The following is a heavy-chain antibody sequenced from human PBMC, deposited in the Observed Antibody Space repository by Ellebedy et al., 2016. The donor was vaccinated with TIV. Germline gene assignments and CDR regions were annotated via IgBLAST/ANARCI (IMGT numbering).Heavy chain of an antibody. CDR1: GFSLSSATMG. D-gene: IGHD3-22*01. V-gene: IGHV2-26*01. Sequence: SGPTLVKPTETLTLTCTVSGFSLSSATMGVSWIRQPPGKALEWLAHIFSDDETSYSTSLKSRLTISKATSKSQVVLTMTNMDPVDTATYYCPRVDSGSYFSEPYYFDYWGLGTMVTVSS. CDR2: IFSDDET. CDR3: PRVDSGSYFSEPYYFDY. J-gene: IGHJ4*02.